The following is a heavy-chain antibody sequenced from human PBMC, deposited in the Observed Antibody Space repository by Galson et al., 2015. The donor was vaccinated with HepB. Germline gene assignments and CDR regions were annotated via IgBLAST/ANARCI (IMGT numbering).Heavy chain of an antibody. V-gene: IGHV1-18*04. CDR3: ARDRGIIVPAKFDY. Sequence: SVKVSCKASGYTFTTYGIIWVRQAPGQGLEWMGWISGYNGNINYAQKLQGRVTMTTDISTSTAYMELRSLRSDDTAVYYCARDRGIIVPAKFDYWGQGTLVTVSS. J-gene: IGHJ4*02. CDR1: GYTFTTYG. CDR2: ISGYNGNI. D-gene: IGHD2-2*01.